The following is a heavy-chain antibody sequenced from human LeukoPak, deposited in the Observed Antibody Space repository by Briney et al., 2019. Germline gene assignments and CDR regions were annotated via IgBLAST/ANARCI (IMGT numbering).Heavy chain of an antibody. J-gene: IGHJ4*02. CDR1: GYTFTSYG. V-gene: IGHV1-18*01. D-gene: IGHD6-19*01. CDR2: ISAYNGNT. CDR3: ATGRDIAVAAYFDY. Sequence: ASVKVSCKASGYTFTSYGISWVRQAPGQGLEWMGWISAYNGNTNYAQKLQGRVTMTTDTSTSTAYMELRSLRSDDTAVYYCATGRDIAVAAYFDYWGQGTLVTVSS.